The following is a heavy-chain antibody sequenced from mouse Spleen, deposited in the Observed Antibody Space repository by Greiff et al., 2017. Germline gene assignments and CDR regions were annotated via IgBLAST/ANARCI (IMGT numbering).Heavy chain of an antibody. CDR2: IDPEDGDT. CDR1: GFNIKDYY. CDR3: TTPYYGSSYVLFDY. J-gene: IGHJ2*01. Sequence: EVKVVESGAELVRPGASVKLSCTASGFNIKDYYMHWVKQRPEQGLEWIGRIDPEDGDTEYAPKFQGKATMTADTSSNTAYLQLSSLTSEDTAVYYCTTPYYGSSYVLFDYWGQGTTLTVSS. D-gene: IGHD1-1*01. V-gene: IGHV14-1*01.